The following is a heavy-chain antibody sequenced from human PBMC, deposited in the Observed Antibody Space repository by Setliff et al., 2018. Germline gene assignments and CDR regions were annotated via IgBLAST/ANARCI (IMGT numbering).Heavy chain of an antibody. Sequence: SETLSLTCTVSGGPVTRTTTFWGRVRQTPGKGLEWIGSTYDSGSTYYNPSLNSRVTISEDTSKNQFSLKLTSVTAADAAVYYCARAAVTSGARADYFDNWGRGTLVTVSS. CDR2: TYDSGST. CDR3: ARAAVTSGARADYFDN. D-gene: IGHD4-17*01. V-gene: IGHV4-39*07. J-gene: IGHJ4*02. CDR1: GGPVTRTTTF.